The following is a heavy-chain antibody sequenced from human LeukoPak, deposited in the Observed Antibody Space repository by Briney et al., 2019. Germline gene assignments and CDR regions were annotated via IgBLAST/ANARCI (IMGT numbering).Heavy chain of an antibody. V-gene: IGHV3-20*01. D-gene: IGHD4-17*01. CDR2: INWNGGST. J-gene: IGHJ4*02. CDR3: ARAPYGDSNPDY. Sequence: PGGSLRLSCAASGFTFADYAMSRVRQAPGKGLQWVSGINWNGGSTGYADSVKGRFTISRDNAKNSLYLQMNSLRAEDTALYHCARAPYGDSNPDYWGQGTLVTVSS. CDR1: GFTFADYA.